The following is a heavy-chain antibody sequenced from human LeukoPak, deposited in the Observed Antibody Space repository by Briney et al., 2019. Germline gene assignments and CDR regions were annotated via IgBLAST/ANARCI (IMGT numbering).Heavy chain of an antibody. CDR2: INPNTGGT. J-gene: IGHJ4*02. V-gene: IGHV1-2*02. D-gene: IGHD6-13*01. Sequence: ASVKVSCKASGYSFTAHYIHRVRQAPGQGLEWMGSINPNTGGTNYAEKFQGRVTMTSDTSTTTAYMGLSSLSSDDTAVYFCSRSSAAAGAVGYWGQGTLVTVSP. CDR1: GYSFTAHY. CDR3: SRSSAAAGAVGY.